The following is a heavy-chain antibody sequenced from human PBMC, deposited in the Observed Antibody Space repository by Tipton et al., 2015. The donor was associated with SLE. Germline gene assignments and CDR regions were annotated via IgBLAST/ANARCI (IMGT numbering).Heavy chain of an antibody. D-gene: IGHD5-18*01. CDR2: ISAYNGNT. Sequence: QLVQSGPEVKKPGASVKVSCRASGYTFISYDINWVRQTPGQGLEWMGWISAYNGNTNYAQKLQGRVTMTTDTSTSTAYMELRSLRSDDTAVYYCAREATAMGPFDYWGQGTLVTVSS. J-gene: IGHJ4*02. V-gene: IGHV1-18*01. CDR3: AREATAMGPFDY. CDR1: GYTFISYD.